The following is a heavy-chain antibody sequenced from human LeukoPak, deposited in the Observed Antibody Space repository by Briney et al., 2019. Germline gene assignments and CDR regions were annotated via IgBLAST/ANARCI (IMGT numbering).Heavy chain of an antibody. Sequence: ASVKVSCKTSGYTFSRFGISWVRQAPGQGLEWMGWFSGYDGNTNYPQRLQGRVTIATDTSTSTAYMELRNLRSDDTAVYYCARESSNGWFDPWGQGTLVTVSS. D-gene: IGHD2-8*01. CDR3: ARESSNGWFDP. CDR2: FSGYDGNT. CDR1: GYTFSRFG. J-gene: IGHJ5*02. V-gene: IGHV1-18*01.